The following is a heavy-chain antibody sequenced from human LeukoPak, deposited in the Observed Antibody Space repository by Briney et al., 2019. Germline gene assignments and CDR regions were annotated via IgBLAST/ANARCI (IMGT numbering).Heavy chain of an antibody. D-gene: IGHD3-3*01. Sequence: ASVKVSCKASGYTFTGYNIHWVRQAPGQGLEWMGRINPNSGGTNYAQKFQGRVTMTRDTSISTAYMELNRLRSDDTAVYYCARGQCYDFWSGYYYSPHFDYWGQGTLVTVSS. CDR3: ARGQCYDFWSGYYYSPHFDY. CDR1: GYTFTGYN. J-gene: IGHJ4*02. V-gene: IGHV1-2*06. CDR2: INPNSGGT.